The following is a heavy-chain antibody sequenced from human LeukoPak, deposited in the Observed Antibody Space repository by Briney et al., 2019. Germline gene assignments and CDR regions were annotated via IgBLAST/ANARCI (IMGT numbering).Heavy chain of an antibody. CDR3: ARDWLDTVSFDY. J-gene: IGHJ4*02. D-gene: IGHD5-18*01. CDR2: ISSSSSTI. V-gene: IGHV3-48*04. CDR1: GVTFSAYS. Sequence: RARGSLRLSCAASGVTFSAYSMNWVRQAPGKGLEWVSYISSSSSTIYYGDSVTGRFTISRDNAKNSLYLQMNSLRAEDTAVYYCARDWLDTVSFDYWGQGTLVTVSS.